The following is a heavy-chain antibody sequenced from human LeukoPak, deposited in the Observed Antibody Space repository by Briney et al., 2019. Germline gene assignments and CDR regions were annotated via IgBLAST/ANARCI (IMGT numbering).Heavy chain of an antibody. V-gene: IGHV4-39*01. CDR3: ARRGTVTTERFDY. J-gene: IGHJ4*02. CDR1: GGSISSYY. CDR2: IYYSGST. D-gene: IGHD4-11*01. Sequence: SETLSLTCTVSGGSISSYYWGWIRQPPGKGLEWIGSIYYSGSTYYNPSLKSRVTISVDTSKSQFSLKLSSVTAADTAVYYCARRGTVTTERFDYWGQGTLVTVSS.